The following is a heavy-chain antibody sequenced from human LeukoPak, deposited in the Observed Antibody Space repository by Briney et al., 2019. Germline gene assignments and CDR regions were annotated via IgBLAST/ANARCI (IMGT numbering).Heavy chain of an antibody. CDR2: IWYDGNNK. V-gene: IGHV3-30*02. CDR1: GFTFSSYG. J-gene: IGHJ4*02. D-gene: IGHD3-10*01. Sequence: PRGSLRLSCAASGFTFSSYGMHWVRQAPGKGLEWVSFIWYDGNNKYYSDSVKGRFTISRDNSKNTLYLQMNSLRAEDTAVYYCAQDPLQYGSGSYYFDYWGQGTLVTVSS. CDR3: AQDPLQYGSGSYYFDY.